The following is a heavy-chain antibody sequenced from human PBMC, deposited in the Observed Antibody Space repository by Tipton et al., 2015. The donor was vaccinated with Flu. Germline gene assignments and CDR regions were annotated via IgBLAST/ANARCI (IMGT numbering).Heavy chain of an antibody. D-gene: IGHD3-10*02. CDR3: ARLSYYDVDLKNFYFDY. CDR2: IYPSGTT. J-gene: IGHJ4*02. Sequence: TLSLTCTVSSGSIRSTNYFCAWIRQPPGKGLELIGSIYPSGTTYYNPSLKSRVTISVDTSKSQFSPKLRSVTAADTAVYYCARLSYYDVDLKNFYFDYWGQGALVTVSS. V-gene: IGHV4-39*01. CDR1: SGSIRSTNYF.